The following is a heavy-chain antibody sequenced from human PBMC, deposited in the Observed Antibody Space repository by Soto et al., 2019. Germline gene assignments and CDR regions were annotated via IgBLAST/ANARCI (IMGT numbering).Heavy chain of an antibody. CDR3: AREHNYYDSSGFLDI. CDR1: GFTISSYA. Sequence: GGSLRLSCSASGFTISSYAMHWVRQAPGKGLEYVSAISSNGGSTYYADSVKGRFTISRDNSKNTLYLQMSSLRAEDTAVYYCAREHNYYDSSGFLDIWGQGTMVTVSS. CDR2: ISSNGGST. D-gene: IGHD3-22*01. V-gene: IGHV3-64D*08. J-gene: IGHJ3*02.